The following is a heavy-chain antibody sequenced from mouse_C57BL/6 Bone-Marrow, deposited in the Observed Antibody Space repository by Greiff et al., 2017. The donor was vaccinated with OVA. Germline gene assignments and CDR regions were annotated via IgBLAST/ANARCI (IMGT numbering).Heavy chain of an antibody. CDR3: ARAGNTTVEGDFAMDY. D-gene: IGHD1-1*01. Sequence: QVQLQQPGAELVKPGASVKMSCKASGYTFTSYWITWVKQRPGQGLEWIGDIYPGSGRTNYNEKFKSKATLTADISSSTAYMQLSSLTSEDSAVYDCARAGNTTVEGDFAMDYWGQGTSVTVSS. CDR2: IYPGSGRT. V-gene: IGHV1-55*01. CDR1: GYTFTSYW. J-gene: IGHJ4*01.